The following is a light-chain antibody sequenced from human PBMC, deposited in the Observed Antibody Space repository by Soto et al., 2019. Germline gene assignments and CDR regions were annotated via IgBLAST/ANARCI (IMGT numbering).Light chain of an antibody. V-gene: IGLV2-14*01. CDR2: GVS. CDR1: SSDVGGYNY. J-gene: IGLJ1*01. CDR3: NSYTTSRTLDV. Sequence: QSVLTQPASVSGSPGQSITISCTGTSSDVGGYNYASWYQQHPGKAPKLMMYGVSNRTSGVSNRFSDSKSGNTASLTISGLQAEDEADYYCNSYTTSRTLDVFGTGTKVTVL.